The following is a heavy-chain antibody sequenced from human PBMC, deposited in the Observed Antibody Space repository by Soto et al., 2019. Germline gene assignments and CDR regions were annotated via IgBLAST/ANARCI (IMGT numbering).Heavy chain of an antibody. CDR1: GDSISSGHYF. V-gene: IGHV4-31*01. CDR2: IFYNGST. Sequence: QVQLQESGPGLVKPSQTLSLTCTVSGDSISSGHYFLSWIRQLPGKGLEWIGNIFYNGSTYYNPSLTSQITLSLDTSKSQFSLKVSSVTASDTAVYCCARDRYFDLWGRCTLVTVSS. J-gene: IGHJ2*01. CDR3: ARDRYFDL.